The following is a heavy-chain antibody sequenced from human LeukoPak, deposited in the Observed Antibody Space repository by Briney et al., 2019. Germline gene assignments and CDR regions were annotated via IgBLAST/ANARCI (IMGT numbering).Heavy chain of an antibody. V-gene: IGHV4-59*01. J-gene: IGHJ4*02. CDR3: ATGYSSTWYYFDY. CDR1: VDSISSYY. D-gene: IGHD6-13*01. Sequence: SETLSLTCTVSVDSISSYYWSWIRQPPGKGLEWIGYIYHSGSTNYNPSLKSRVTISADTSKDQFSLKLASVTAADTAVYYCATGYSSTWYYFDYWGQGTLVTVSS. CDR2: IYHSGST.